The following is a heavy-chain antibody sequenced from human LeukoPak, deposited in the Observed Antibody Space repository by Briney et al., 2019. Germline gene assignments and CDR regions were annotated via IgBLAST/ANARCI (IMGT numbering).Heavy chain of an antibody. V-gene: IGHV1-18*01. Sequence: ASVKVSCKASGYTFTSYGISWVRQAPGQGLEWMGWINAYNGNTNYAQKLQGRVTMTTDTYTSTDYMELRSLRSDDTAVYYCARDCSGGSCYSVYWGQGTLVTVSS. CDR3: ARDCSGGSCYSVY. CDR2: INAYNGNT. J-gene: IGHJ4*02. CDR1: GYTFTSYG. D-gene: IGHD2-15*01.